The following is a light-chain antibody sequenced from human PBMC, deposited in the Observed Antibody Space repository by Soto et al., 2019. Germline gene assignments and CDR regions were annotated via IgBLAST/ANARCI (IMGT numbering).Light chain of an antibody. J-gene: IGKJ1*01. CDR3: QQYNSYSRT. CDR2: KAS. V-gene: IGKV1-5*03. Sequence: IQMTQSPSTLSASVGDRVTITFRASQSISNWLAWYQQKPGKAPKLLIYKASNLESGVPSRFSGSGSGTEFTLTISSLQPDDFATYYCQQYNSYSRTFGQGTKVDIK. CDR1: QSISNW.